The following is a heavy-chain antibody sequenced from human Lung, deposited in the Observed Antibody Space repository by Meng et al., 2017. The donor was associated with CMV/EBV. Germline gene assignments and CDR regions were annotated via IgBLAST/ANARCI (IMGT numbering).Heavy chain of an antibody. CDR1: GYMFTGFY. J-gene: IGHJ6*02. V-gene: IGHV1-2*02. CDR2: INPNTGGT. CDR3: ARERVVPSLYYHYYFGLDV. D-gene: IGHD2-15*01. Sequence: ASVKVSCKASGYMFTGFYMHWVRQAPGQGLEWMGWINPNTGGTNYAQKFQGRVTMARDTSLSTAYMELSRLRSHDTAVYYCARERVVPSLYYHYYFGLDVWGLGTTVTVSS.